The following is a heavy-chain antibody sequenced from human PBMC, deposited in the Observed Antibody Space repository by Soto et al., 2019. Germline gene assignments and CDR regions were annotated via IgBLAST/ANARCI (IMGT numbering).Heavy chain of an antibody. D-gene: IGHD3-10*01. Sequence: QVRLVESGGGVVQPGRSLTVSCAASGFIFSSYGMHWVRQAPGKGLEWVAFMWYGGRNEHYADYVKGRFTITRDNSKNTLYLQMNRLRAEDTAVYYFASDDHGSWRYAFFDYCAQGTLATVSS. V-gene: IGHV3-33*01. J-gene: IGHJ4*02. CDR1: GFIFSSYG. CDR2: MWYGGRNE. CDR3: ASDDHGSWRYAFFDY.